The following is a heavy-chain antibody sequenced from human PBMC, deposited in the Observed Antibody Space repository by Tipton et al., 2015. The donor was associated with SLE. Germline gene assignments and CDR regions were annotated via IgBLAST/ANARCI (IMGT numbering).Heavy chain of an antibody. CDR3: ARQVGGQWLVRTAFDY. J-gene: IGHJ4*02. Sequence: QSGPEVKKPGASVKVSCKASGFTFTGYYMHWVRQAPGQGLEWMGRINPHTGGINYAQNFQGRVTMTRDTSITTAYMELNRLRSDDTAVYYCARQVGGQWLVRTAFDYWGQGTLVTVSS. CDR1: GFTFTGYY. CDR2: INPHTGGI. V-gene: IGHV1-2*06. D-gene: IGHD6-19*01.